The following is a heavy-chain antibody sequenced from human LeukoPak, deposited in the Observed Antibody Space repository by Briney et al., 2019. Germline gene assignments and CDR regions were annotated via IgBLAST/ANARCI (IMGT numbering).Heavy chain of an antibody. Sequence: ASVKVSCKASGYSFTNCGISWVRQAPGQGLEWMGWISGFNGNANFAPKLQDRVTLTTDASTSTAYMELRSLRSDDTAVYYCARDDRSAAAGSAYYLDSWGQGTLVTVSS. V-gene: IGHV1-18*01. CDR1: GYSFTNCG. D-gene: IGHD6-13*01. J-gene: IGHJ4*02. CDR2: ISGFNGNA. CDR3: ARDDRSAAAGSAYYLDS.